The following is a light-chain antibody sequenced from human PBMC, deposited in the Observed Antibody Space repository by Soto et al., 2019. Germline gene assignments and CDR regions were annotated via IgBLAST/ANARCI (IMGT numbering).Light chain of an antibody. Sequence: QSVLTQPPSASGTPGQRVTISCSGSGSSIGTNTVNWYRQLPGTAPKLLIYGNNQRPSGVPDRFSGSKSGTSASLAISGLKSDEEATFYCAAGKGSLNIVLFGGGTTLPAL. CDR3: AAGKGSLNIVL. J-gene: IGLJ2*01. CDR2: GNN. CDR1: GSSIGTNT. V-gene: IGLV1-44*01.